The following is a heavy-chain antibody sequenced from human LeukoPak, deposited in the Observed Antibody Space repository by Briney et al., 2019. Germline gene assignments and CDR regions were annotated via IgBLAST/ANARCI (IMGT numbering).Heavy chain of an antibody. CDR1: GFTFSSYS. CDR3: ARDGRGDWDFDY. J-gene: IGHJ4*01. V-gene: IGHV3-21*01. D-gene: IGHD1-1*01. Sequence: PGGSLRLSCAASGFTFSSYSMNWVRQAPGKGLEWVSSISSSSSYIYYADSVKGRFTISRDNAKNSLYLQMNSLRAEDTAVYYCARDGRGDWDFDYWGHGTLVTVSS. CDR2: ISSSSSYI.